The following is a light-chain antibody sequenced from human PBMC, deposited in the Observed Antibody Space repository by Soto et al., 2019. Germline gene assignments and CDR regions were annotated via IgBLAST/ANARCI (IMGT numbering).Light chain of an antibody. Sequence: EIVLTQSPGTLFLSPGEGATPYSRPSKSVGSNYLAGYQQKPGQAPRVLIYGASSRATVIPDSFSGSGSGADFTLTISRLEPEDFAVYYCQQYTSSPFTFGPGTKLDIK. CDR3: QQYTSSPFT. V-gene: IGKV3-20*01. J-gene: IGKJ3*01. CDR2: GAS. CDR1: KSVGSNY.